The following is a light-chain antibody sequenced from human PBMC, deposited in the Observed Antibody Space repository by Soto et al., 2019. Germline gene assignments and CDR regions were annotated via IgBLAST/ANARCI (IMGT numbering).Light chain of an antibody. Sequence: DIQLTQSPSFLSPSVGDRFTITCRASQDISSYLAWYQQNPGKAPKRMIYEASTLQNGVPSRFSGRGSGTDFTLTISGLLPEDFATYHCQQLNTLPFTFGQGTRLEIK. J-gene: IGKJ5*01. CDR2: EAS. CDR1: QDISSY. CDR3: QQLNTLPFT. V-gene: IGKV1-9*01.